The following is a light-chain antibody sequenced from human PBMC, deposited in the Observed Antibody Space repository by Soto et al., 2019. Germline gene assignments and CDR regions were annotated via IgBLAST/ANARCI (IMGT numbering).Light chain of an antibody. CDR3: QSYDSSNVV. Sequence: NFMLTQPHSVSESPGKTVTISCTRSSGSIASNYVQWYQQRPCSAPTTVIYEDNQRPSGVPDRFSGSIDSSSNSASLTTSGLKTEDEADYYCQSYDSSNVVFGGGTKVTVL. V-gene: IGLV6-57*03. J-gene: IGLJ2*01. CDR1: SGSIASNY. CDR2: EDN.